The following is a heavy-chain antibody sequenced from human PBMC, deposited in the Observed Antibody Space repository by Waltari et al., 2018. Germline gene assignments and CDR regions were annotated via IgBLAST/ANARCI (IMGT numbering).Heavy chain of an antibody. D-gene: IGHD3-3*01. CDR1: GFAFRSYA. CDR2: VSGSGESP. V-gene: IGHV3-23*01. CDR3: AKGSDFDFWSVTDH. J-gene: IGHJ4*02. Sequence: EVQLLESGGALVEPGGSLKISCAASGFAFRSYAMSWVRQAPGEGVEWVSSVSGSGESPNYADSVKGRFTISKDISKNTVHLQMSSLRDEDTAVYYCAKGSDFDFWSVTDHWGQGTRVTVSS.